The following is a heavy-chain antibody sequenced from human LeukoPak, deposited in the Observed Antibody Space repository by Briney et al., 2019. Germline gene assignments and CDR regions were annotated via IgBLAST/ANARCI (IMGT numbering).Heavy chain of an antibody. J-gene: IGHJ4*02. CDR3: AKEGSSSWYSDY. CDR2: ISGSGGST. Sequence: GGSLRLSCAASGFTFSSYAMSWVRQAPGKGLEWGSTISGSGGSTYYADSVKGRFTISRDNSKNTLYLQMNSLRAEDTAVYYCAKEGSSSWYSDYWGQGTLVTVSS. V-gene: IGHV3-23*01. D-gene: IGHD6-13*01. CDR1: GFTFSSYA.